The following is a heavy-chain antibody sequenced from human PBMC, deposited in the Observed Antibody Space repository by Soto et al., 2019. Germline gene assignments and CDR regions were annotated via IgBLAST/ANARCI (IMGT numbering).Heavy chain of an antibody. CDR1: GYTFTSYD. Sequence: ASVKVSCKASGYTFTSYDINWVRQATGQGLEWMGWMNPNSGNTNYAQKLQGRVTMTTDTSTSTAYMELRSLRSDDTAVYYCARDANYDFWSGYYWGPYYYYYYGMDVWGQGTTVTVSS. CDR2: MNPNSGNT. V-gene: IGHV1-18*01. D-gene: IGHD3-3*01. CDR3: ARDANYDFWSGYYWGPYYYYYYGMDV. J-gene: IGHJ6*02.